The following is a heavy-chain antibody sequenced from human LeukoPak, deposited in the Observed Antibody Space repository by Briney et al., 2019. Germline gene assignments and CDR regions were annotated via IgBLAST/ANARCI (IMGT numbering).Heavy chain of an antibody. CDR1: GFTVSSNY. J-gene: IGHJ5*01. D-gene: IGHD6-13*01. V-gene: IGHV3-53*01. Sequence: GGSLRLSCAASGFTVSSNYMSWVRQAPGKGLEWVSLIYSGGSTYYADSVKGRFTISRDNSENTLYLQMNSLRADDTAVYYCARVVSAAGPEGWFDPWGQGTLVTVSS. CDR3: ARVVSAAGPEGWFDP. CDR2: IYSGGST.